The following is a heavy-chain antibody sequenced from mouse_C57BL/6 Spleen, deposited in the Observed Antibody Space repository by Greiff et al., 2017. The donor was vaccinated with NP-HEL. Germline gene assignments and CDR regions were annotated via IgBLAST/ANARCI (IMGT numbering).Heavy chain of an antibody. J-gene: IGHJ4*01. CDR3: TTRGYPMDY. Sequence: VQLQQPGTELVKPGASVKLSCTASGYTFTSYWMHWVKQRPEQGLEWIGRIDPEDGDTEYAPKFQGKATMTADTSSNTAYLQLSSLTSEDTAVYYCTTRGYPMDYGGQGTSVTVSS. V-gene: IGHV14-1*01. CDR1: GYTFTSYW. CDR2: IDPEDGDT.